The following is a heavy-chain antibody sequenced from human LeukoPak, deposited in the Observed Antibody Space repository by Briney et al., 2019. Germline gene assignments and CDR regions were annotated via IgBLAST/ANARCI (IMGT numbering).Heavy chain of an antibody. CDR1: GGSISSYY. V-gene: IGHV4-4*07. Sequence: SETLSLTCTVSGGSISSYYWSWIRQPAGKGLEWIGRIYTSGSTNYNPSLKSRVTMSVDTSKNQFSLKLSSVTAADMSVYYCARDYYGWGSNRFDPWGQGTLVTVSS. J-gene: IGHJ5*02. CDR3: ARDYYGWGSNRFDP. CDR2: IYTSGST. D-gene: IGHD3-10*01.